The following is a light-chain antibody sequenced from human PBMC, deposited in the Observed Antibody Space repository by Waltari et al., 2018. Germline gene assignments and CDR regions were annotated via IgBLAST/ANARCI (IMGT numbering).Light chain of an antibody. CDR3: QQYFSSPLS. V-gene: IGKV4-1*01. CDR1: LSILHSSQNKNC. J-gene: IGKJ3*01. CDR2: AAS. Sequence: DIVMTQSPDSLSVSLGERATIHCKSSLSILHSSQNKNCLAWYQQKSGQSPKLLIYAASPRESGVPDRFSGSGSGTDFTLTISGLQAEDVAVYYCQQYFSSPLSFGPGTKVDIK.